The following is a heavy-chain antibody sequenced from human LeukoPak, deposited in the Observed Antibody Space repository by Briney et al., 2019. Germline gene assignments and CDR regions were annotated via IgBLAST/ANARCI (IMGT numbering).Heavy chain of an antibody. J-gene: IGHJ3*02. D-gene: IGHD2-2*01. V-gene: IGHV4-39*06. CDR3: FDI. Sequence: SETLSLTCTVFGGSISTNSYFWGWIRQPPGKGLEWIGSIYYSGSTYYNPSLKSRVTISVDMTAADTAVYYCARGVEVPAEGDAFDIWGQGTMVTVSS. CDR1: GGSISTNSYF. CDR2: IYYSGST.